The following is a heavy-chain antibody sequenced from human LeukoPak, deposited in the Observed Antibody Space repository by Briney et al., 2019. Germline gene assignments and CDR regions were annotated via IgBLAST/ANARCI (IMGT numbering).Heavy chain of an antibody. CDR3: ARSPGYSGYDYHLDY. Sequence: ASVKVSCKASGYTFTGYYMHWVRQAPGQGLEWMGWINPNSGGTNYAQKFQGWVTMTRDTSISTAYMGLSRLRSDDTAVYYCARSPGYSGYDYHLDYWGQGTLVTVSS. V-gene: IGHV1-2*04. CDR1: GYTFTGYY. J-gene: IGHJ4*02. CDR2: INPNSGGT. D-gene: IGHD5-12*01.